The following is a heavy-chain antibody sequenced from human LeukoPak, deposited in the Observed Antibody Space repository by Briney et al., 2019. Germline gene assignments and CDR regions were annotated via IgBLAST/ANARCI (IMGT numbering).Heavy chain of an antibody. D-gene: IGHD3-10*01. CDR1: GGSISSSY. V-gene: IGHV4-59*08. Sequence: PSETLSLTCTVSGGSISSSYWSWIRQPPGKGLEWIGYIYYSGSTNYNPSLKSRVTISVDTSKNQFSLKLSSVTAADTAVYYCARYYGSGSDTDYYYYYMDVWGKGTTVTISS. J-gene: IGHJ6*03. CDR2: IYYSGST. CDR3: ARYYGSGSDTDYYYYYMDV.